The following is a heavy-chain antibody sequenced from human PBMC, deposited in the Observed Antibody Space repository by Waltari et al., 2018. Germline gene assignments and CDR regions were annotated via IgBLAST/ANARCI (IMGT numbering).Heavy chain of an antibody. V-gene: IGHV3-30*03. D-gene: IGHD1-20*01. J-gene: IGHJ4*02. CDR1: GFTFSSYA. CDR2: ISYNGNDK. Sequence: QVQLVESGGGAVQPGRSLRLSCAATGFTFSSYAMHWVRQAPGKGLEWVAVISYNGNDKYYTDSVKGRFTISRDNSKNTLYLQRNSLRAEDTAVYYCASWVTDNWKGYGGQGTLVTVSS. CDR3: ASWVTDNWKGY.